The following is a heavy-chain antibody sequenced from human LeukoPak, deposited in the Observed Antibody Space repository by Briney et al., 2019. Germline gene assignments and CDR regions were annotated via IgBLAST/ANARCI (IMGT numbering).Heavy chain of an antibody. J-gene: IGHJ4*02. D-gene: IGHD2-2*01. CDR1: GYTFTGNY. CDR2: ISAYNGNT. V-gene: IGHV1-18*04. Sequence: ASVKVSCKASGYTFTGNYMHWVRQAPGQGLEWMGWISAYNGNTNYAQKLQGRVTMTTDTSTSTAYMELRSLRSDDTAVYYCARAAIRTLVDYWGQGTLVTVSS. CDR3: ARAAIRTLVDY.